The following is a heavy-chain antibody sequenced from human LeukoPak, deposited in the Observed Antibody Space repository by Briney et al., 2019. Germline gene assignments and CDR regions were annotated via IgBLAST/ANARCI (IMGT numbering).Heavy chain of an antibody. CDR1: GFIFSTYP. V-gene: IGHV3-30*04. D-gene: IGHD3-10*01. J-gene: IGHJ6*03. Sequence: GGSLRLSCAASGFIFSTYPMHWVRQAPGKGLEWVAFISYDGSDKYYADSVKGRFTVSRDNSKNTVYLQMNSLRPEDTAVYYCARSAPTMVRATKKNYYYYYMDVWGKGTTVTVSS. CDR3: ARSAPTMVRATKKNYYYYYMDV. CDR2: ISYDGSDK.